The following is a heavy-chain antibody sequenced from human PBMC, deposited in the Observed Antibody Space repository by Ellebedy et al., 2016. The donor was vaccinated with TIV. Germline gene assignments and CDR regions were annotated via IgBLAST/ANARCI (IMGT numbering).Heavy chain of an antibody. V-gene: IGHV3-7*01. CDR1: EFTFSSYW. CDR2: IKQDGSEK. Sequence: GESLKISCAASEFTFSSYWMSWVRQAPGKGLEWVANIKQDGSEKYYVDSVKGRFTISRDNAKNSLYLQMNSLRGEDTAVYYCAREGYGRDGFNWLDHWGQGTLVTVSS. D-gene: IGHD5-24*01. CDR3: AREGYGRDGFNWLDH. J-gene: IGHJ4*02.